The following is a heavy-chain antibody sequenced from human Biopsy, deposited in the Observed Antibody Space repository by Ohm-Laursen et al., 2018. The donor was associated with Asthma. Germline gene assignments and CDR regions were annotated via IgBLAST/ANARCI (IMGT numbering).Heavy chain of an antibody. V-gene: IGHV3-33*01. D-gene: IGHD3-3*01. CDR1: GFTFSSYG. CDR2: IWYDGSNK. J-gene: IGHJ6*02. CDR3: ARSIYDFWSGYYGMDV. Sequence: SLRLSCSASGFTFSSYGMHWVRQAPGKGLEWVAVIWYDGSNKYYADSVKGRFTISRDNSKNTLYLQMNSPRAEDTAVYYCARSIYDFWSGYYGMDVWGQGTTVTVSS.